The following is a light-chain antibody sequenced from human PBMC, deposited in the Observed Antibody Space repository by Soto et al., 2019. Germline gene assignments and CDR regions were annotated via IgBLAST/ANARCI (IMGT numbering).Light chain of an antibody. CDR2: AAS. J-gene: IGKJ1*01. CDR3: QQSYSTPIT. Sequence: DIQMTQSPYSLSASVGDRVTITCRASQSISTYLNWYQQKPGKAPNLLIYAASTLQSGVPSRFSGSGSGTDFTLTISSLQPEDFATYYCQQSYSTPITFGQGTKVDIK. V-gene: IGKV1-39*01. CDR1: QSISTY.